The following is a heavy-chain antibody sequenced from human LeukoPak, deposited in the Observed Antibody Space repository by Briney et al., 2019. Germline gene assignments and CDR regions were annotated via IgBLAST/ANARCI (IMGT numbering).Heavy chain of an antibody. CDR3: VRELVVAAYSVFDY. D-gene: IGHD2-15*01. CDR1: GFTFSNYW. V-gene: IGHV3-7*01. J-gene: IGHJ4*02. CDR2: IKEEGSEK. Sequence: GGSLRLSCAASGFTFSNYWMSWVRQAPGKGLEWVANIKEEGSEKQYVDSVKGRFTISRDNAKNSLHLQMNSLRAEDTAVYYCVRELVVAAYSVFDYWGQGTLVTVSS.